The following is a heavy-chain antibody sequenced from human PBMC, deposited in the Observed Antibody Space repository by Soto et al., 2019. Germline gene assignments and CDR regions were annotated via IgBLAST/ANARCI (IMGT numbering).Heavy chain of an antibody. D-gene: IGHD4-17*01. CDR3: ERDLDYGGTSEASDV. V-gene: IGHV5-51*03. J-gene: IGHJ3*01. CDR2: IYPGDSKT. Sequence: QLVQSGAAVKEPGESLKIACKGSGFSFTTYWIAWVRQMRGKGLEWMGIIYPGDSKTTYSPSFQGQVTISSDKSISTAYLQWSSLNASDTAMYYCERDLDYGGTSEASDVWGQGTMVTVSS. CDR1: GFSFTTYW.